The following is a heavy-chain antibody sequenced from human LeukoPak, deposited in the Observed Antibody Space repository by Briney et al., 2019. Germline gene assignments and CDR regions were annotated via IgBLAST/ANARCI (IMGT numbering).Heavy chain of an antibody. CDR1: GYTFTTCN. V-gene: IGHV1-18*01. J-gene: IGHJ4*02. D-gene: IGHD3-22*01. CDR2: ISAYNGNT. Sequence: ASVKVSCTTSGYTFTTCNITWVRQAPGQGLEWMGWISAYNGNTNYAQKLQGRVTMTTDTSTSTVYMELRSLRSDDTAMYYCAAHSCGYYEYWGQGTLVTVSS. CDR3: AAHSCGYYEY.